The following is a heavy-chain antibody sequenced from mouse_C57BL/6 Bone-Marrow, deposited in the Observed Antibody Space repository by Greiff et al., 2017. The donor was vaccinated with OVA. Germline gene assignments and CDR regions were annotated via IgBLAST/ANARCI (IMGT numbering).Heavy chain of an antibody. V-gene: IGHV5-17*01. CDR2: ISSGSSTI. CDR1: GFTFSDYG. J-gene: IGHJ2*01. Sequence: EVKVVESGGGLVKPGGSLKLSCAASGFTFSDYGMHWVRQAPEKGLEWVAYISSGSSTIYYADTVKGRFTISRDNAKNTLFLQMTSLRSEDTAMYYCARNDRRIFDYWGQGTTLTVSS. CDR3: ARNDRRIFDY.